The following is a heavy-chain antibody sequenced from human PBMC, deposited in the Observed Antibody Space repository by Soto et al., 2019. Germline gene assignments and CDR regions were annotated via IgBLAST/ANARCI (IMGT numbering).Heavy chain of an antibody. V-gene: IGHV4-34*01. CDR3: ARAGIGYYDFWSGYSLPPNWFDP. Sequence: SETLSFTCAVYGGSFSGYYWSWIRQPPGKGLEWIGEINHSGSTNYNPSLKSRVTISVDTSKNQFSLKLSSVTAADTAVYYCARAGIGYYDFWSGYSLPPNWFDPWGQGTLVTVSS. D-gene: IGHD3-3*01. CDR2: INHSGST. J-gene: IGHJ5*02. CDR1: GGSFSGYY.